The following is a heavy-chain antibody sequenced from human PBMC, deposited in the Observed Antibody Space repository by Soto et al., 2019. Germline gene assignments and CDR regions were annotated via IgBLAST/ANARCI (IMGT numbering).Heavy chain of an antibody. D-gene: IGHD4-17*01. CDR1: GYTLTELS. V-gene: IGHV1-24*01. Sequence: KVSCKVSGYTLTELSMHWVRQAPGKGLEWMGGFDPEDGETIYAQKFQGRVTMTEDTSTDTAYMELSSLRSEDTAVYYCATVYGDYAWEWFDPWGQGTLVTVSS. J-gene: IGHJ5*02. CDR2: FDPEDGET. CDR3: ATVYGDYAWEWFDP.